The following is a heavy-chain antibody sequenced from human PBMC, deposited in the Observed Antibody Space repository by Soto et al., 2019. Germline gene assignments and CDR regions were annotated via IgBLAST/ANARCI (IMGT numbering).Heavy chain of an antibody. J-gene: IGHJ5*02. CDR1: GFSLSTTGVG. V-gene: IGHV2-5*02. CDR2: IYWDDDN. D-gene: IGHD3-10*01. Sequence: QITLKESGPTLVRPTQTLTLTCTFSGFSLSTTGVGVGWIRQPPGKALEWLALIYWDDDNRYSPSLKSRLTITKDTSKNEVILTMTNMDPVDTGRYYCAQRLPHYGLGSERGNWFDPWGQGTLVTVSS. CDR3: AQRLPHYGLGSERGNWFDP.